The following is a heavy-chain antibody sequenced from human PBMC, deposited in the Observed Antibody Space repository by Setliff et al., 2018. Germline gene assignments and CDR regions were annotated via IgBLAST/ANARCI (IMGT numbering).Heavy chain of an antibody. CDR3: ARERTIFGILVISGWFDP. J-gene: IGHJ5*02. Sequence: WETLSLTCTVSGASISDYYWTWIRQPAGKELEWIGRVSASGSTTYNPSLKSRVTMSVDTSRNQISLNLTSVTAADTAMYYCARERTIFGILVISGWFDPWGQGTVVTVSS. V-gene: IGHV4-4*07. CDR1: GASISDYY. CDR2: VSASGST. D-gene: IGHD3-3*01.